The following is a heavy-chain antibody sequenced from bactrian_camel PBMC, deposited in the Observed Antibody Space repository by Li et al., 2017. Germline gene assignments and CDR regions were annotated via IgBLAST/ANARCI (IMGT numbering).Heavy chain of an antibody. V-gene: IGHV3S55*01. CDR1: GYAFSSWC. D-gene: IGHD4*01. Sequence: QVQLVESGGGSVQAGGSLRLSCVISGYAFSSWCMGWFRQAPGKEREGVAAICRDDSTRYADSLEGRFTISKDNNKNTLYLQMNDLKPEDTGMYYCAAGSYDYSDYDPLFPPHAAAVFNRYWGQGTQVTVS. CDR2: ICRDDST. CDR3: AAGSYDYSDYDPLFPPHAAAVFNRY. J-gene: IGHJ4*01.